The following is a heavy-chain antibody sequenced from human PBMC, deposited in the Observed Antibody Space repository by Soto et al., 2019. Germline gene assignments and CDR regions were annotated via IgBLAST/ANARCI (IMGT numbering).Heavy chain of an antibody. CDR3: ARGVAGRGLDL. V-gene: IGHV6-1*01. CDR1: GDSFSSNTAA. D-gene: IGHD6-19*01. CDR2: TYYRSNCRH. Sequence: SQTLSLTCAISGDSFSSNTAACNWFRSSPSRGLEWLGRTYYRSNCRHDYAVSVKSRITVNPDTSKNHFSLQLNSVTPDDTAVYYCARGVAGRGLDLWGQGTLVTVSS. J-gene: IGHJ5*02.